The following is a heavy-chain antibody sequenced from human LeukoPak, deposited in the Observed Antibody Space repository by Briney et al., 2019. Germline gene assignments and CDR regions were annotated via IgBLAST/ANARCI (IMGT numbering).Heavy chain of an antibody. CDR2: ISSSGSTI. Sequence: GGSLRLSCAASGFTFSDYYMSWIRQAPGKGLEWVSYISSSGSTIYYADSVKGRFTISRDNAKNSLYLQMNSLRAEDTAVYYCARVFHPDYYDSSGYPGGSDYWGQGTLVTVSS. CDR1: GFTFSDYY. D-gene: IGHD3-22*01. J-gene: IGHJ4*02. V-gene: IGHV3-11*04. CDR3: ARVFHPDYYDSSGYPGGSDY.